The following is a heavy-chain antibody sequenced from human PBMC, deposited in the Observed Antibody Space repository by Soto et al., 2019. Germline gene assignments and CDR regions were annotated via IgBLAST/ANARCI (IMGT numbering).Heavy chain of an antibody. CDR1: GYTFTSYD. CDR2: MNPNSGNT. D-gene: IGHD3-9*01. J-gene: IGHJ6*02. V-gene: IGHV1-8*01. CDR3: ARDVLLTGFEGMDV. Sequence: ASVKVSCKASGYTFTSYDINWVRQATGQGLEWMGWMNPNSGNTGYAQKFQGRVTMTRNTSISTAYMELSSLRSEDTAVYYCARDVLLTGFEGMDVWGQGTTVTVSS.